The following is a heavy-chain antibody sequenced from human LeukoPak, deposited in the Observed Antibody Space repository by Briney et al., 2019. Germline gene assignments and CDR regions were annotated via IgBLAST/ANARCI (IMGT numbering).Heavy chain of an antibody. D-gene: IGHD2-21*02. Sequence: GGSLRLSCAASGLTVSSNYMSWVRQAPGKGLEWVSVIYSGGSTYYADSVKGRFTISRDNSKNTPYLQMNSLRAEDTAVYYCARGQVVVTAGAAFDIWGQGTMVTVSS. CDR2: IYSGGST. J-gene: IGHJ3*02. V-gene: IGHV3-53*01. CDR3: ARGQVVVTAGAAFDI. CDR1: GLTVSSNY.